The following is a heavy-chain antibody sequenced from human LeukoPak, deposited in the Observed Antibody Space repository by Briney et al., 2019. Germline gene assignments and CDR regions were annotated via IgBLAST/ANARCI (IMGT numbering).Heavy chain of an antibody. CDR1: GFTFSSYA. J-gene: IGHJ4*02. D-gene: IGHD5-18*01. V-gene: IGHV3-23*01. CDR2: ISGSGGST. Sequence: PGGSLRLSCAASGFTFSSYAMSWVRQAPGKGLEWVSAISGSGGSTYYADSVKGRFTIFRDNSKNTLYLQMNSLRAEDTAVYYCAKDLRGYNYGFYFDYWGQGTLVTVSS. CDR3: AKDLRGYNYGFYFDY.